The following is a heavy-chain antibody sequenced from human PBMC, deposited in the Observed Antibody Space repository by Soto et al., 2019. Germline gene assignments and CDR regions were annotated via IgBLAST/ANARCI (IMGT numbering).Heavy chain of an antibody. V-gene: IGHV4-39*01. CDR3: ARHVDSRGYWYYFDY. J-gene: IGHJ4*02. CDR1: GGSISGSSYF. CDR2: IYYSGIT. Sequence: NLSETLSLTCTVSGGSISGSSYFWGWIRQPPGKGLEWIGAIYYSGITYYTPSLKSRVTISVDTSKNQFSLNLNSVTAADTAIYYCARHVDSRGYWYYFDYWGQGALVTVSS. D-gene: IGHD3-22*01.